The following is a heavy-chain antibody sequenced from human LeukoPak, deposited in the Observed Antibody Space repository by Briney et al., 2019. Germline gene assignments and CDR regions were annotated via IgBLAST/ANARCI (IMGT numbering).Heavy chain of an antibody. Sequence: GRSLRLSCAASGFTFDDYAMHWVRQAPGKGLEWVSGISWNSGSIGYADSVKGRFTISRDNTKNTLYLQMDSLRDEDAAVYYCVRAGSGFDYWGQGTLVTVTS. V-gene: IGHV3-9*01. CDR3: VRAGSGFDY. CDR1: GFTFDDYA. CDR2: ISWNSGSI. J-gene: IGHJ4*02. D-gene: IGHD2-15*01.